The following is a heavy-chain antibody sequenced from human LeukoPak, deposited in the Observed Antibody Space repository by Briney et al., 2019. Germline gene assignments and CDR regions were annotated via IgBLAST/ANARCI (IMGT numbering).Heavy chain of an antibody. CDR1: GFTFDDYA. J-gene: IGHJ4*02. Sequence: GRSLRLSCAASGFTFDDYAMHWVRQAPGKGLEWVSGISWNSGSIGYADSVKGRFTISRDNAKNSLYLQMNGLRAEDTALYYCAKDAVGGDQRVASIDYWGQGTLVTVSS. CDR3: AKDAVGGDQRVASIDY. D-gene: IGHD2-21*02. V-gene: IGHV3-9*01. CDR2: ISWNSGSI.